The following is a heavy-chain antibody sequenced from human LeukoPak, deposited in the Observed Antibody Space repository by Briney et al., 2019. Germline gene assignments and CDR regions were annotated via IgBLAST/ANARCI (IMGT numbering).Heavy chain of an antibody. Sequence: PSETLSLTCAVSGGSITNNWWSWVRQPPGKGLEWIGYIYYSGSTNYNPSLKSRVTISVDTSKNQFSLKLSSVTAADTAVYYCARTTYYYGSGSYYSWFDPWGQGTLVTVSS. CDR3: ARTTYYYGSGSYYSWFDP. J-gene: IGHJ5*02. V-gene: IGHV4-59*01. CDR2: IYYSGST. CDR1: GGSITNNW. D-gene: IGHD3-10*01.